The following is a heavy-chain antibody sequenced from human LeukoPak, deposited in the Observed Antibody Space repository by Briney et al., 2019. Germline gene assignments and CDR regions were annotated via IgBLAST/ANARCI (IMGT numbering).Heavy chain of an antibody. Sequence: GGSLRLSCAASGFTFSSYAMSWVRQAPGKGLEWVSAISGNGGSIYYADSVKGRFTISRDNSKNTLYLQMNNLRAEDTAVYYCAKGGRGTYYSDSWGQGTLVTVSS. CDR2: ISGNGGSI. CDR1: GFTFSSYA. J-gene: IGHJ4*02. V-gene: IGHV3-23*01. D-gene: IGHD3-10*01. CDR3: AKGGRGTYYSDS.